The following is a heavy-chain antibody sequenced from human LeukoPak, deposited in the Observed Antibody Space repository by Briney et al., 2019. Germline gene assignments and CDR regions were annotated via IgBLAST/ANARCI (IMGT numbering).Heavy chain of an antibody. CDR1: GYTFTGYY. CDR2: INPNSGGT. J-gene: IGHJ6*03. D-gene: IGHD4-17*01. CDR3: ARDTTVTTHYYMDV. V-gene: IGHV1-2*02. Sequence: ASVKVSCKASGYTFTGYYMHWVRQAPGQGLEWMGWINPNSGGTNYAQKFQGRVTMTRDTSISTAYMELSRLRSDDTAVYYCARDTTVTTHYYMDVWGKGTTVTVSS.